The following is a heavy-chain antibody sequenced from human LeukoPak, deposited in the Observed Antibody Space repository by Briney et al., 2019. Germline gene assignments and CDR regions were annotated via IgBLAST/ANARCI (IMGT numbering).Heavy chain of an antibody. CDR2: IIPILGIA. Sequence: SVKVSCKASGGTFSSYAISWVREAPGQGLEWMGRIIPILGIANYAQKFQGRVTITADKSTSTAYMELSSLRSEDAAVYYCARGRQRVTTHPEDAFDIWGQGTMVTVSS. J-gene: IGHJ3*02. V-gene: IGHV1-69*04. D-gene: IGHD4-17*01. CDR3: ARGRQRVTTHPEDAFDI. CDR1: GGTFSSYA.